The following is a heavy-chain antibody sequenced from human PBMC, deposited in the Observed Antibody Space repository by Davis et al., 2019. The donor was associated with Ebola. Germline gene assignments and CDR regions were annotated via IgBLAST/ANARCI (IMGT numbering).Heavy chain of an antibody. CDR1: GFSLSTSGVG. J-gene: IGHJ2*01. Sequence: SGPTLVKPTQTLTPTCTFSGFSLSTSGVGVGWIRQPPGKALEWLALIYWDDDKRYSPSLKSRLTITKDTSKNQVVLTMTNMDPVDTATYYCAHSFDEELGQGLGYFDLWGRGTLVTVSS. V-gene: IGHV2-5*02. D-gene: IGHD7-27*01. CDR3: AHSFDEELGQGLGYFDL. CDR2: IYWDDDK.